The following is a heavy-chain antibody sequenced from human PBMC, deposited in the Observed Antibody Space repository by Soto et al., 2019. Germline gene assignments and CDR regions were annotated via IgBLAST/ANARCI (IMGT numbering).Heavy chain of an antibody. CDR2: IYYSGST. D-gene: IGHD6-6*01. J-gene: IGHJ6*03. CDR3: ASPYSSSSQGGDYYYYYMDV. Sequence: SETLSLTCTVSGGSISSSSYYWGWIRQPPGKGLEWIGSIYYSGSTYYNPSLKSRVTISVDTSKNQFSLKLSSVTAADTAVYYCASPYSSSSQGGDYYYYYMDVRGKGTTVTVSS. V-gene: IGHV4-39*01. CDR1: GGSISSSSYY.